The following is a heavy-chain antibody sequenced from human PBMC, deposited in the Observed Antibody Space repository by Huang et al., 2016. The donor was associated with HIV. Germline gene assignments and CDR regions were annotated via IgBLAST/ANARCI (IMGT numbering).Heavy chain of an antibody. CDR3: AKDLTYTFGRHFDY. Sequence: QVQLVESGGGVVQPGGSLRLSCTAAGFNFGSFGMPWFRQAPGKVLEWVAFIRYDGNNYYYADSVRRRFTISRDKSKDTLYLQMNRLRPDDSAVYYCAKDLTYTFGRHFDYWGRGTLVTVSS. J-gene: IGHJ4*02. V-gene: IGHV3-30*02. D-gene: IGHD3-3*01. CDR2: IRYDGNNY. CDR1: GFNFGSFG.